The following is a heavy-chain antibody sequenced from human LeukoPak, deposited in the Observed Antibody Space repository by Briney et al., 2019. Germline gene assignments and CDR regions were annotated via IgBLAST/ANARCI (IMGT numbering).Heavy chain of an antibody. Sequence: GGSLRLSCAASGFTFSSYGMHWVRQAPGKGPQWVALISHDGSNKYYADSVRGRFTISRDNSKNTLYLQMNSLRAEDTAVYYCARPIGGDFWSGYSNPYYYYYMDVWGKGTTVTVSS. CDR3: ARPIGGDFWSGYSNPYYYYYMDV. J-gene: IGHJ6*03. V-gene: IGHV3-30*03. CDR2: ISHDGSNK. CDR1: GFTFSSYG. D-gene: IGHD3-3*01.